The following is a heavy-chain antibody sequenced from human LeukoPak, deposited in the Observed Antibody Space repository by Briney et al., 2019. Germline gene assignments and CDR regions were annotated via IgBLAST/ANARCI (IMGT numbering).Heavy chain of an antibody. J-gene: IGHJ6*04. Sequence: GGSLRLSCVVSGFPFSNSWMYWVRQAPGQGLEGVANIKKDGSGISYVDSVKGRFIISRDKAMNSLYLQMNSLRVEDTAVYFCAGGNSIDVWGKGTAVTVSS. D-gene: IGHD3-16*01. CDR1: GFPFSNSW. CDR3: AGGNSIDV. V-gene: IGHV3-7*03. CDR2: IKKDGSGI.